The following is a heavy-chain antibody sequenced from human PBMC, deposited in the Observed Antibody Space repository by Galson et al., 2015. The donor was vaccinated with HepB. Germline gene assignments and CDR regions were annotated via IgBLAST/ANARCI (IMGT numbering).Heavy chain of an antibody. V-gene: IGHV1-18*04. CDR2: ISVNNGNT. J-gene: IGHJ5*02. CDR1: GYTFANYG. CDR3: VRALRSPLVRGIIPPLDP. Sequence: SVKVSCKASGYTFANYGFSWVRQAPGQGLEWMGWISVNNGNTHYAQKFRARVAMTTDISTSTAYMPLGTLRPDDTAVYYCVRALRSPLVRGIIPPLDPWGQGTLLTVST. D-gene: IGHD3-10*01.